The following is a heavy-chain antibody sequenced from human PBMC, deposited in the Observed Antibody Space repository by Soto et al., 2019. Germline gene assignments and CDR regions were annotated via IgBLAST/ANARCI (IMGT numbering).Heavy chain of an antibody. CDR2: IKSRTENETT. D-gene: IGHD2-2*01. Sequence: LGGSLGLWCAASGFTFGNVWLSGVRQGPGKGLEWLGRIKSRTENETTDYASPARGRFIISRDDSKNMLYLQLNSLKSEDTGVYYCVTVFPPATSWFDYWGQGT. CDR1: GFTFGNVW. CDR3: VTVFPPATSWFDY. V-gene: IGHV3-15*01. J-gene: IGHJ4*02.